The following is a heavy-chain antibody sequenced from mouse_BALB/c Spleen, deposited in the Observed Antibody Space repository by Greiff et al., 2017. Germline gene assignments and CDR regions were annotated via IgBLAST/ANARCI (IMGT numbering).Heavy chain of an antibody. CDR1: GYTFTSYW. J-gene: IGHJ4*01. Sequence: VQLQQPGAELVKPGASVKLSCKASGYTFTSYWMHWVKQRPGQGLEWIGEINPSNGRTNYNEKFKGKATLTADTSSSTAYMQLSSLTSEDSAIYYCAREGSGYRGAMDYWGQGTSVTVSS. CDR3: AREGSGYRGAMDY. CDR2: INPSNGRT. D-gene: IGHD3-1*01. V-gene: IGHV1S81*02.